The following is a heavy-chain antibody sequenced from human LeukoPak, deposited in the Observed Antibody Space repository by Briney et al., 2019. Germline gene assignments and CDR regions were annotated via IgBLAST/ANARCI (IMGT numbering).Heavy chain of an antibody. J-gene: IGHJ4*02. V-gene: IGHV3-23*01. Sequence: WGSLRLSCTASGFTFSSYGMSWVRQAPGKGLDWVSAISGSGGSTYYADSVKGRFSISRDNSKNTLYLQMNSLRAEDTAVYYCAKSSWAVAADFDYWGQGTLVTVSS. CDR3: AKSSWAVAADFDY. D-gene: IGHD6-19*01. CDR1: GFTFSSYG. CDR2: ISGSGGST.